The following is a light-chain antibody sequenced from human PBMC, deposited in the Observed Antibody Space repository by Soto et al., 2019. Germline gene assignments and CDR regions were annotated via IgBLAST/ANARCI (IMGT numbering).Light chain of an antibody. CDR1: KSDIGVYDF. J-gene: IGLJ1*01. Sequence: QSVLSQPPSASGSPGQSVTISCTGTKSDIGVYDFVSWYQHHPGKAPRLIIYEVVQRPSGVPDRFSGSKSGNTASLTVSGLQAADEADYFCKPYAGSNYYVFGSGTKVTVL. CDR2: EVV. CDR3: KPYAGSNYYV. V-gene: IGLV2-8*01.